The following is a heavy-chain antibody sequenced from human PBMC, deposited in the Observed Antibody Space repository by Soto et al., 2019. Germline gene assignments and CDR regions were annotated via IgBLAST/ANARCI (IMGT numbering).Heavy chain of an antibody. CDR2: IIPILGIA. Sequence: QVQLVQSGAEVKKPGSSVKVSCKASGGTFSSYTISWVRQAPGQGLEWMGRIIPILGIANYAQKFQGRVTITADKSTSTAYMELSSLRSEDTAVYYWARGYSSGRVDYWGQGTLVTVSS. D-gene: IGHD6-19*01. CDR3: ARGYSSGRVDY. V-gene: IGHV1-69*02. J-gene: IGHJ4*02. CDR1: GGTFSSYT.